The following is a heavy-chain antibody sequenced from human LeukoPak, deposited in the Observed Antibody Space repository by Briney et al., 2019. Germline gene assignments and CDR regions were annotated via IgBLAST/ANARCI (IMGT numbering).Heavy chain of an antibody. J-gene: IGHJ4*02. V-gene: IGHV1-69*05. CDR1: GGTFSSYA. CDR2: IIPIFGTA. CDR3: ASSGVQSGYSYGYY. Sequence: SVKVSCKASGGTFSSYAISWVRQAPGQGLEWMGGIIPIFGTANYAQKFQGRVTITTDESTSTAYMELSSLRSEDTAVYYCASSGVQSGYSYGYYWGQGTLVIVSS. D-gene: IGHD5-18*01.